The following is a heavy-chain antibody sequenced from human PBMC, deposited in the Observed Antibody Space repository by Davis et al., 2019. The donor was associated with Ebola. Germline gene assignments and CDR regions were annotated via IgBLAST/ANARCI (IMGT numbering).Heavy chain of an antibody. CDR3: ARDLGPRGYYGSGSPILSGG. D-gene: IGHD3-10*01. CDR1: GGSISSSSYY. Sequence: SETLSLTCTVSGGSISSSSYYWGWIRQTPGKGLEWIGEIYHSGSTHYNPSLKSRVTISVDKSKNQFSLKLSSVTAADTAVYYCARDLGPRGYYGSGSPILSGGWGQGTTVTVSS. J-gene: IGHJ6*02. V-gene: IGHV4-39*07. CDR2: IYHSGST.